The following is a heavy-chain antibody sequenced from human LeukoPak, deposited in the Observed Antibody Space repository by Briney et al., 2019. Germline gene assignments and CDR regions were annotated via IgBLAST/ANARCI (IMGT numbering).Heavy chain of an antibody. CDR1: GFTFSSYA. D-gene: IGHD3-10*02. V-gene: IGHV3-23*01. CDR2: ISASGGST. CDR3: AKDAPGYYDVDYFDY. J-gene: IGHJ4*02. Sequence: SGGSLRLSCAASGFTFSSYAMSWVRQAPGKGLEWVSGISASGGSTYYADSVKGRFIISRDNSKNTLYLQMNSLRAEDTAVYYCAKDAPGYYDVDYFDYWGQGTLVPVSS.